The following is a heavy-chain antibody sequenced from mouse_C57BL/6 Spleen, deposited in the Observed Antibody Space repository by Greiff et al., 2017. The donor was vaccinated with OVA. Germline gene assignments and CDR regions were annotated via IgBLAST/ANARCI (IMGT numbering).Heavy chain of an antibody. J-gene: IGHJ2*01. CDR3: ARKTGTVDY. V-gene: IGHV1-64*01. Sequence: QVQLQQSGAELVKPGASVKLSCKASGYTFTSYWMHWVKQRPGQGLEWIGMIHPNSGSTNYNEKFKSKATLTVDKSSSTSYMQLSSLTSEDSAVYYCARKTGTVDYWGQGTTLTVSS. D-gene: IGHD4-1*01. CDR1: GYTFTSYW. CDR2: IHPNSGST.